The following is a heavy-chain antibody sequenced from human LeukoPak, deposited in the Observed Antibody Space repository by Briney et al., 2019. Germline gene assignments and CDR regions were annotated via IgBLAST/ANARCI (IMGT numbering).Heavy chain of an antibody. CDR2: ICYSGNT. Sequence: SETLSLTCTVSGGSISSGSYYWGWIRQPPGKGLEWIGNICYSGNTYYNPSLKSRVTISVDTSKNQFSLKLSSVTAADTAVYYCATATVTSAFDIWGQGTMVTVSS. CDR1: GGSISSGSYY. V-gene: IGHV4-39*01. D-gene: IGHD4-17*01. CDR3: ATATVTSAFDI. J-gene: IGHJ3*02.